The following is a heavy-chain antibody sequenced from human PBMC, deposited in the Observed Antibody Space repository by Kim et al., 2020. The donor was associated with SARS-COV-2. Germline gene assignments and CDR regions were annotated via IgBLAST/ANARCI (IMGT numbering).Heavy chain of an antibody. CDR1: GYTFSNYA. V-gene: IGHV1-3*01. Sequence: ASVKVSCKASGYTFSNYAMHWVRQAPGQRLEWMGWINAGSGNTEYSQKFQGRLIITSDTSASTAYMELSSLRSEDTAVYYCARGGAVLRFLEWFSSSFDY. CDR3: ARGGAVLRFLEWFSSSFDY. D-gene: IGHD3-3*01. CDR2: INAGSGNT. J-gene: IGHJ4*01.